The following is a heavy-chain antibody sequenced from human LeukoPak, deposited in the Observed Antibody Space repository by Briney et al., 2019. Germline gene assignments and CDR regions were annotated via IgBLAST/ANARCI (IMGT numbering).Heavy chain of an antibody. J-gene: IGHJ6*02. D-gene: IGHD2-2*01. V-gene: IGHV4-31*03. CDR1: GGSISSGGYY. Sequence: SETLSLTCTVSGGSISSGGYYWSWIRQHPGKGLEWIGYIYYSGSTYYNPSLKSRVTISVDTSKNQFSLKLSSVTAADTAVYYCARWAVVVPAARTKYGMDVWGQGTTDTVSS. CDR2: IYYSGST. CDR3: ARWAVVVPAARTKYGMDV.